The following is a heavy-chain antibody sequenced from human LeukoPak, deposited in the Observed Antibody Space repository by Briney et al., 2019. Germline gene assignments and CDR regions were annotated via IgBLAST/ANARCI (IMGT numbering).Heavy chain of an antibody. CDR2: ISGGGGST. Sequence: PGGSLRLSCAASGFTFSSYVMNWVRQAPGKGLEWVSVISGGGGSTYYADSVKGRFTISRDNSKNTLYLQMTSLRAEDTAVYYCAKARNGDPPYYFDYWGQGTLVTVSS. CDR1: GFTFSSYV. D-gene: IGHD4-17*01. CDR3: AKARNGDPPYYFDY. J-gene: IGHJ4*02. V-gene: IGHV3-23*01.